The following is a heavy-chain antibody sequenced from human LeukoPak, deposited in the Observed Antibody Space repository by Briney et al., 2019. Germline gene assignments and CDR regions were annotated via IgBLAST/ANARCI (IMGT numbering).Heavy chain of an antibody. CDR3: AKDSVLLRYFDWLSTTKKGGSYFDY. D-gene: IGHD3-9*01. V-gene: IGHV3-23*01. Sequence: PGGSLRLSCAASGFTFSSYTMSWVRQAPGKGLEWVSSLGGSGTTYYADSVKGRFTISRDNSKNTLYLQMDSLRAEDTAVYFCAKDSVLLRYFDWLSTTKKGGSYFDYWGQGTLVTVSS. J-gene: IGHJ4*02. CDR2: LGGSGTT. CDR1: GFTFSSYT.